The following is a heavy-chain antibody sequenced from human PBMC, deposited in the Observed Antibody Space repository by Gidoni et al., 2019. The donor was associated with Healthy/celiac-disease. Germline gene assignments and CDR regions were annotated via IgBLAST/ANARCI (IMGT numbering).Heavy chain of an antibody. CDR1: GYTFTSYA. V-gene: IGHV1-3*01. CDR3: ARGVQLWLCPGCFDY. J-gene: IGHJ4*02. Sequence: QVQLVQSGAEVKKPGASVKVSCKASGYTFTSYAMHWVRQAPGQRLEWMGWINAGNGNTKYSQKFRGRVTITRDTSASTAYMELSSLRSEDTAVYYCARGVQLWLCPGCFDYWGQGTLVTVSS. CDR2: INAGNGNT. D-gene: IGHD5-18*01.